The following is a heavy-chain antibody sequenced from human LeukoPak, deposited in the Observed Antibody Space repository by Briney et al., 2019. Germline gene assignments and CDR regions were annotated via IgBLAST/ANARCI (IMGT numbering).Heavy chain of an antibody. CDR1: GITLSNYG. J-gene: IGHJ6*02. V-gene: IGHV3-23*01. Sequence: QSGGSLRLSCAVSGITLSNYGMSWVRQAPGKGLEWVAGISDSGGRTNYADSVKGRFTISRDNSKNTLYLQMNSLRAEDTAVYYCARAITSSGGHSSSQKWGYYYYGMDVWSQGTTVTVSS. CDR2: ISDSGGRT. D-gene: IGHD6-13*01. CDR3: ARAITSSGGHSSSQKWGYYYYGMDV.